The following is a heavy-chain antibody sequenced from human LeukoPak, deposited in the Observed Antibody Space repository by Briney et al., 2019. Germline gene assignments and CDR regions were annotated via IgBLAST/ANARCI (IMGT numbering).Heavy chain of an antibody. V-gene: IGHV3-23*01. CDR2: ISGSGGST. J-gene: IGHJ4*02. CDR1: GFTFSSYA. D-gene: IGHD1-1*01. CDR3: AKDLGRGELERYFDY. Sequence: GGSLRLSCAASGFTFSSYAMSWVRQAPGKGLEWVSAISGSGGSTYHADSVKGRFTISRDNSKNTLYLQMNSLRAEDTAVYYCAKDLGRGELERYFDYWGQGTLVTVSS.